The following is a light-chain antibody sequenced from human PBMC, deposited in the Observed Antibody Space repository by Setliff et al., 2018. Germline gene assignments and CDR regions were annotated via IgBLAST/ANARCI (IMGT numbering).Light chain of an antibody. V-gene: IGLV2-8*01. CDR3: SSYTSLSTQV. J-gene: IGLJ1*01. Sequence: QSVLTQPPSASGSPGQSLTISCTGTSRDIGAYKFVSWYQQHPGKAPRLIIYEVTKRPSGVPDRFSGSKSGNTASLTVSGLQAEDEADYYCSSYTSLSTQVFGTGTKVTVL. CDR2: EVT. CDR1: SRDIGAYKF.